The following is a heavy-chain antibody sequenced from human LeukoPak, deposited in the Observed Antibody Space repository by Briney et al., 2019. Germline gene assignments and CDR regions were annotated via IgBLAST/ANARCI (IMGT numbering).Heavy chain of an antibody. J-gene: IGHJ4*02. CDR1: GYSISSGYY. V-gene: IGHV4-38-2*02. Sequence: SETLSLTCTVSGYSISSGYYWGWIRQPPGKGLEWIGYIYYSGSTNYNPSLKSRVTISVETSKNQFSLNLSSVTAADTAVYYCARGRLARSPYFDYWGQGTLVTVSS. CDR3: ARGRLARSPYFDY. D-gene: IGHD6-19*01. CDR2: IYYSGST.